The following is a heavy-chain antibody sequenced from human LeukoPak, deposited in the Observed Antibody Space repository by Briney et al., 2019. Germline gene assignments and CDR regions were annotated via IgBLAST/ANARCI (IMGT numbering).Heavy chain of an antibody. CDR2: VNTNTGNP. CDR3: ASCNDSSGYFAY. J-gene: IGHJ4*02. Sequence: VASVKVSCKPSGYTFTDYAMNWVRQAPGQGLEYMGWVNTNTGNPTYAQGFTGRFVFSSDSSVSTAYLQITSLKADDSAIYFCASCNDSSGYFAYWGQGTLVTVSS. V-gene: IGHV7-4-1*02. CDR1: GYTFTDYA. D-gene: IGHD3-22*01.